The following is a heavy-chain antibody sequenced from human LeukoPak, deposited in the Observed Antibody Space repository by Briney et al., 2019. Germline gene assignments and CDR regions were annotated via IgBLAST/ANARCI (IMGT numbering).Heavy chain of an antibody. CDR3: TKLPYYYDSSGSPN. D-gene: IGHD3-22*01. CDR1: GFTFSSYA. CDR2: ISGSGGST. V-gene: IGHV3-23*01. J-gene: IGHJ4*02. Sequence: PGGSLRLSCAASGFTFSSYAMSWVRQAPGKGLEWVSAISGSGGSTYYADSAKGRFTISRDNSKNMLYLQMNSLRAEDTAVYYCTKLPYYYDSSGSPNWGQGTLVTVSS.